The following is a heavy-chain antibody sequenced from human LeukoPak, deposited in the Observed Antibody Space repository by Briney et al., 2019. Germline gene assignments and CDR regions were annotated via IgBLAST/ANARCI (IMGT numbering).Heavy chain of an antibody. D-gene: IGHD3-10*01. CDR1: GYTFTAYY. J-gene: IGHJ4*02. CDR3: ARDHSYYDSGSYSHVDY. Sequence: ASVKVSCKASGYTFTAYYIHWVRQAPGQGLEWMGWINPNSGGTNYAQKFQGRVTMTRDTSSSTAYMELSRLRSDDTAVYYCARDHSYYDSGSYSHVDYWGQGTLVTVSS. CDR2: INPNSGGT. V-gene: IGHV1-2*02.